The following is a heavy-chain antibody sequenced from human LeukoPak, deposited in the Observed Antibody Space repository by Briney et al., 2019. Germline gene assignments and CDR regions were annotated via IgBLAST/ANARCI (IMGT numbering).Heavy chain of an antibody. V-gene: IGHV3-74*01. CDR3: ARGAEGHNYGELDS. CDR1: GFTFSTYR. Sequence: GGPLRLSCAASGFTFSTYRMHWVRQIPGKGLVWLSRIHYDGTYTTYVDSVRGRFTISRDNTKSTLYLQMNSLRADDTAVYYCARGAEGHNYGELDSWGQGTLVTVSS. CDR2: IHYDGTYT. D-gene: IGHD5-18*01. J-gene: IGHJ5*01.